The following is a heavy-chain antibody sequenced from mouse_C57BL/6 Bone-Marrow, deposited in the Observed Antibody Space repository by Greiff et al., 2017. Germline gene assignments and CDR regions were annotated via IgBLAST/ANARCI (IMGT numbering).Heavy chain of an antibody. CDR2: IYPRSGNT. V-gene: IGHV1-81*01. CDR3: ARLPITTVVATDY. Sequence: LEESGAELARPGASVKLSCKASGYTFTSYGISWVKQRTGQGLEWIGEIYPRSGNTYYNEKFKGKATLTADKSSSTAYMELRSLTSEDSAVYFCARLPITTVVATDYWGQGTTLTVSS. CDR1: GYTFTSYG. J-gene: IGHJ2*01. D-gene: IGHD1-1*01.